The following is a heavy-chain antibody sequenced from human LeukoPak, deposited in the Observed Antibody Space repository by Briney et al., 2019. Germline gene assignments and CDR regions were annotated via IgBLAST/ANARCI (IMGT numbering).Heavy chain of an antibody. V-gene: IGHV3-21*01. CDR2: ISSSSSYI. D-gene: IGHD6-19*01. J-gene: IGHJ4*02. Sequence: GGSLRLSCAASGFTFSSYSMNWVRQAPGKGLEWVSSISSSSSYIYYADSVKGRFTISRDNAKNSLYLQMNSLRAEDTAAYYCARMNSSGWYFDYWGQGTLVTVSS. CDR1: GFTFSSYS. CDR3: ARMNSSGWYFDY.